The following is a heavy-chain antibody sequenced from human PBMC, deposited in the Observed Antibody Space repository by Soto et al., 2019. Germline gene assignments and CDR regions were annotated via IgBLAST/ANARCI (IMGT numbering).Heavy chain of an antibody. CDR2: IWYDGSNK. D-gene: IGHD6-19*01. V-gene: IGHV3-33*01. Sequence: QVQLVESGGGVVQPGRSLRLSCAASGFTFSSYGMHWVRQAPGKGLEWVAVIWYDGSNKYYADSVKGRFTISRDNSKNTLDLQMNSLRAEDTAVYYCARDCAGYSSGWYQRGGFDYWGQGTLVTVSS. CDR3: ARDCAGYSSGWYQRGGFDY. CDR1: GFTFSSYG. J-gene: IGHJ4*02.